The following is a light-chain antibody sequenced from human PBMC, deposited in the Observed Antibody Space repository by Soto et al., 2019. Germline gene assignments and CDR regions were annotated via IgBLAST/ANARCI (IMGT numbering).Light chain of an antibody. V-gene: IGKV3D-7*01. CDR1: QSVSSSY. Sequence: EIVMTQSPATLSLSPGERVTLSCRASQSVSSSYLSWYQQKPGQAPRLLIYGASTRATGIPARFSGSGSGTDFTLTISSLQPEDFAVYYCQQDYNLPLTFGQGTKVEIK. CDR3: QQDYNLPLT. CDR2: GAS. J-gene: IGKJ1*01.